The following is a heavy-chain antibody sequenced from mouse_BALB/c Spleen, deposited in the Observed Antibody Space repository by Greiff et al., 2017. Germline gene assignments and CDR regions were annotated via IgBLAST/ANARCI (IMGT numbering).Heavy chain of an antibody. J-gene: IGHJ4*01. CDR1: GYTFTSYN. CDR3: ARPYYDYDCYAMDY. D-gene: IGHD2-4*01. V-gene: IGHV1-12*01. CDR2: IYPGNGDT. Sequence: LQQPGAELVKPGASVKMSCKASGYTFTSYNMHWVKQTPGQGLEWIGAIYPGNGDTSYNQKFKGKATLTADKSSSTAYMQLSSLTSEDSAVYYCARPYYDYDCYAMDYWGQGTSVTVSS.